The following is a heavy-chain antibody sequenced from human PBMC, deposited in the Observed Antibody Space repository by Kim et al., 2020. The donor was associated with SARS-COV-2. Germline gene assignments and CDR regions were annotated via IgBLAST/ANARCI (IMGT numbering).Heavy chain of an antibody. D-gene: IGHD2-8*02. V-gene: IGHV3-33*01. CDR2: IWFDGSKQ. Sequence: GGSLRLSCAASGFTFSRSGMHWVRQAPGKGLEWVAIIWFDGSKQYYEDSVRDRFIISRDNSNNMLYLQMNSLRAEDTAVYYCARDKNTGYIDFWGQGTLV. J-gene: IGHJ4*02. CDR3: ARDKNTGYIDF. CDR1: GFTFSRSG.